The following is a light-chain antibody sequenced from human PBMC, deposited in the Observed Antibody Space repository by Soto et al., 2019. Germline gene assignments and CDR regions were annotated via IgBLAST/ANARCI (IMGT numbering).Light chain of an antibody. CDR2: AAS. J-gene: IGKJ3*01. V-gene: IGKV1-39*01. CDR1: QSISSY. Sequence: DIQMTQSPSSLSASVGDRVTITCRASQSISSYLNWYQQKPGKAPKPLIFAASSFQSGVPSRVSGSGSGTDFTLTISSLQPEDVATYYCQQSYSTPFTFCPGTKVDIK. CDR3: QQSYSTPFT.